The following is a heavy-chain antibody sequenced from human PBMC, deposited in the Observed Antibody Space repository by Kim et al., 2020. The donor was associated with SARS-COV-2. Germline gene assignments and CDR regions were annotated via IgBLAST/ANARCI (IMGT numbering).Heavy chain of an antibody. Sequence: GGSLRLSCAASGFTFSRSAMSWVRQAPGKGLEWVSSISGIGVSTYYADSVRGRFTISRDNSKNTLYLQMNSLRAEDTAVYYCAKDRDYYDSSGYYYDYWG. CDR3: AKDRDYYDSSGYYYDY. D-gene: IGHD3-22*01. J-gene: IGHJ4*01. CDR1: GFTFSRSA. CDR2: ISGIGVST. V-gene: IGHV3-23*01.